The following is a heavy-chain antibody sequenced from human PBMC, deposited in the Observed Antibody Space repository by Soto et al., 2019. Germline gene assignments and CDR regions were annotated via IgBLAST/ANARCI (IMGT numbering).Heavy chain of an antibody. Sequence: EVQLVETGGGLIQPGGSLRLSCAASGFTVSDNYMSWVRQTPGKGLEWVSIIYSGGGTYYADSVEGRFTISRDNSKNTLYLQMTSLRGEDTAVYYCARGGPFDIWGQGTVVIVSS. CDR2: IYSGGGT. V-gene: IGHV3-53*02. D-gene: IGHD5-12*01. CDR1: GFTVSDNY. CDR3: ARGGPFDI. J-gene: IGHJ3*02.